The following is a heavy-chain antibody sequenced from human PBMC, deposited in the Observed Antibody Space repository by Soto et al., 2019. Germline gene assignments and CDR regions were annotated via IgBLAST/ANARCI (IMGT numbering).Heavy chain of an antibody. D-gene: IGHD3-10*01. CDR1: GGSISSGGYY. V-gene: IGHV4-31*03. CDR3: AREDYYGSGSYYNSFDY. CDR2: IYYSGST. Sequence: PSETLSLTCTVSGGSISSGGYYWSWIRQHPGKGLEWIGYIYYSGSTYYNPSLKSRVTISVDTSKNQFSLKLSSVTAADTAVYYCAREDYYGSGSYYNSFDYWGQGTLVTVS. J-gene: IGHJ4*02.